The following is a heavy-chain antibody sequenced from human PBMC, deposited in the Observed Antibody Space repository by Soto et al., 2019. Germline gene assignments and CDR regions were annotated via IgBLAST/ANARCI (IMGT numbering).Heavy chain of an antibody. CDR1: GFSLTTSGVG. D-gene: IGHD3-3*01. V-gene: IGHV2-5*02. J-gene: IGHJ4*02. Sequence: QITLNESGPPVVRPTETPTLTCRFSGFSLTTSGVGVGWIRQSPGKAPEWLALIYWDDDKRYSASLKSRLTITKDTSKNQVVLTVSDLDPTDTATYYCAHRVLRTVFGLVTTTAIYFDFWGQGTPVAVSS. CDR2: IYWDDDK. CDR3: AHRVLRTVFGLVTTTAIYFDF.